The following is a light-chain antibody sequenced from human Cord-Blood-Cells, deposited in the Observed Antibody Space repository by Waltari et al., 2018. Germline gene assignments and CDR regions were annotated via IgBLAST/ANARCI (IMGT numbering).Light chain of an antibody. Sequence: QSALTQPASVSGSPGQSITISCTGTSSDVGGYNYVSWYQQHPGKDPKLMIYEVSNRPSGVANRFSVAKSVNTASLTISGLQAEDEADYYCSSYTSSSSRVFGGGTKRTVL. CDR1: SSDVGGYNY. V-gene: IGLV2-14*01. J-gene: IGLJ3*02. CDR2: EVS. CDR3: SSYTSSSSRV.